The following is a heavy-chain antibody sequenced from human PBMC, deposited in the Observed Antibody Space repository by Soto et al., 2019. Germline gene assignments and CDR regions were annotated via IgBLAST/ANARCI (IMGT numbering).Heavy chain of an antibody. V-gene: IGHV1-8*01. CDR2: MNPNSGNT. CDR3: ARGVYGSGSYNWFDP. Sequence: ASVKVSCKAAGYTFTSYDINWVRQATGQGLEWMGWMNPNSGNTGYAQKFQGRVTMTRNTSISTAYMELSSLRSEDTAVYYCARGVYGSGSYNWFDPWGQGTLVTVSS. J-gene: IGHJ5*02. D-gene: IGHD3-10*01. CDR1: GYTFTSYD.